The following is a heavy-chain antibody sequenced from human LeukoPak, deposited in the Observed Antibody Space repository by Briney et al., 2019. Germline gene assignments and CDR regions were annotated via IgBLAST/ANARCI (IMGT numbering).Heavy chain of an antibody. CDR2: ISAYNGNT. CDR3: ARDPLYSSGWFFDY. J-gene: IGHJ4*02. Sequence: ASVKVSCKASGYTSTSYGISWVRQAPGQGLEWMGWISAYNGNTNYAQKLQGRVTMTTDTSTSTAYMELRSLRSDDTAVYYCARDPLYSSGWFFDYWGQGTLVTVSS. D-gene: IGHD6-19*01. V-gene: IGHV1-18*01. CDR1: GYTSTSYG.